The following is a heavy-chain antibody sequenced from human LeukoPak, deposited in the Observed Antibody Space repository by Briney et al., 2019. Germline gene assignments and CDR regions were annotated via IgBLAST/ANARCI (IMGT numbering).Heavy chain of an antibody. CDR2: INKDGSEK. CDR3: ARQERDY. J-gene: IGHJ4*02. CDR1: GFTFSNYW. V-gene: IGHV3-7*01. Sequence: PGGSLRLSCAASGFTFSNYWMNWVRQAPGKGLEWVANINKDGSEKNYVGSVKGRFTISRDNAKNSLYLQMNSLRAEDTAVYYCARQERDYWGQGTLVTVSS.